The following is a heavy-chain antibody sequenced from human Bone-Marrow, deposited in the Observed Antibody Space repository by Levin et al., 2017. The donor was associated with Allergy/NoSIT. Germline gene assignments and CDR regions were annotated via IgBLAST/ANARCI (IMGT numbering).Heavy chain of an antibody. J-gene: IGHJ4*02. CDR3: ARMYRGSYPFDY. CDR2: IYYSGST. D-gene: IGHD1-26*01. V-gene: IGHV4-31*03. CDR1: GGSISSGGYY. Sequence: SETLSLTCTVSGGSISSGGYYWSWIRQHPGKGLEWIGYIYYSGSTYYNPSLKSRVTISVDTSKNQFSLKLSSVTAADTAVYYCARMYRGSYPFDYWGQGTLVTVSS.